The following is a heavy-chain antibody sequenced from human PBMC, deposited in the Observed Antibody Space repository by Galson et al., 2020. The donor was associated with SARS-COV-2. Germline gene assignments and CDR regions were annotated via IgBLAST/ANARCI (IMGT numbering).Heavy chain of an antibody. J-gene: IGHJ4*02. CDR2: ISSSSSTI. CDR3: ARGHSSSWYQNFDY. D-gene: IGHD6-13*01. Sequence: GSLRLSCAASGFTFSSYSMNWVRQAPGKGLEWVSYISSSSSTIYYADSVKGRFTISRDNAKNSLYLQMNSLRAEDTAVYYCARGHSSSWYQNFDYWGQGTLVTVSS. CDR1: GFTFSSYS. V-gene: IGHV3-48*04.